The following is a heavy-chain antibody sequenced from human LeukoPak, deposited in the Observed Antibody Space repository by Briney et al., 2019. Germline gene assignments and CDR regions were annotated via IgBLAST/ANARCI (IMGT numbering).Heavy chain of an antibody. CDR3: ARAIAARYQGVGSFDY. CDR2: IIPIFGTA. Sequence: SVKVSCKASGGTFSSYAISWVRQAPGQGLEWMGGIIPIFGTANYAQKFQGRVTITADKSTSTAYMELSSLRSEDTAVYYCARAIAARYQGVGSFDYWGQGTLVTVSS. D-gene: IGHD6-13*01. J-gene: IGHJ4*02. V-gene: IGHV1-69*06. CDR1: GGTFSSYA.